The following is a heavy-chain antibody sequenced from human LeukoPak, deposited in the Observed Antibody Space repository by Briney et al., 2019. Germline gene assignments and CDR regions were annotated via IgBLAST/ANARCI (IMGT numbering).Heavy chain of an antibody. CDR1: GYTFTGYY. D-gene: IGHD6-6*01. CDR3: AREYSSSPGAVVRY. V-gene: IGHV1-2*02. CDR2: INPNSGGT. J-gene: IGHJ4*02. Sequence: GASVKVSCKASGYTFTGYYMHWVRQAPGQGLEWMGWINPNSGGTNYAQKFQGRVTMTRDTSISTAYTELSRLRSDDTAVYYCAREYSSSPGAVVRYWGQGTLVTVSS.